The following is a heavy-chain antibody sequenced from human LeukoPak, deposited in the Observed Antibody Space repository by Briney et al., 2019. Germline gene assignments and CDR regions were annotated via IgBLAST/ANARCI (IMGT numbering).Heavy chain of an antibody. V-gene: IGHV4-31*03. CDR2: IYYSGST. Sequence: SETLSLTCTVSGGSISSGGYYWSWIRQHPGKGLEWIGYIYYSGSTYYNPSLKSRVTISVDTSKNQFSLKLSSVTAADTAVYYCVGRGVDFGGGAVSDYWGQGTLVTVSS. CDR3: VGRGVDFGGGAVSDY. CDR1: GGSISSGGYY. D-gene: IGHD3-10*01. J-gene: IGHJ4*02.